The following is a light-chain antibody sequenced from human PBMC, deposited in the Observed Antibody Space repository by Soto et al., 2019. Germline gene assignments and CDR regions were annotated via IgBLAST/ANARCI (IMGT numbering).Light chain of an antibody. V-gene: IGKV3-15*01. CDR3: QQYNNWPWT. CDR2: GAS. CDR1: QSVSRN. Sequence: EILMTQSPATLSVSPGERVTITCRASQSVSRNLAWYQQKPGQAPRLLIYGASNRDTGIPSRFSGSGSGTEFTLTIGSLQSVDFAVYSCQQYNNWPWTFGQGTKVDIK. J-gene: IGKJ1*01.